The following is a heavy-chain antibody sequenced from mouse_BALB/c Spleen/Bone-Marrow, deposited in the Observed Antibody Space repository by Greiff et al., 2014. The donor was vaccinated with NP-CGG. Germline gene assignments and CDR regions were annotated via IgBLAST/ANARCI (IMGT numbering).Heavy chain of an antibody. CDR3: ARHERGYPYAMDY. CDR1: GFSLTLYG. D-gene: IGHD2-2*01. CDR2: IWSDGTT. J-gene: IGHJ4*01. Sequence: QVQLQQSGPDLVAPSQSLSITCTVSGFSLTLYGVHWVRQSPGKGLEWLVVIWSDGTTTYNSALKSRLSISKDNSKSQVFLKLXXXXXXDTXMYYCARHERGYPYAMDYWGQGTSVTVSS. V-gene: IGHV2-6-2*01.